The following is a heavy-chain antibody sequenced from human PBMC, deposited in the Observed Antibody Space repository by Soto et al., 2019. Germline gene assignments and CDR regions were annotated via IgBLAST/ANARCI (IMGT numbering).Heavy chain of an antibody. CDR1: GGSISSYY. Sequence: PSETLSLTCTVSGGSISSYYWSWIRQPPGKGLEWIGYIYYSGSTNYNPSLKSRVTISVDTSKDQFSLKLSSVTAADTAVYYCARDHGGRFDPWGQGTLVTVSS. CDR3: ARDHGGRFDP. J-gene: IGHJ5*02. CDR2: IYYSGST. V-gene: IGHV4-59*01.